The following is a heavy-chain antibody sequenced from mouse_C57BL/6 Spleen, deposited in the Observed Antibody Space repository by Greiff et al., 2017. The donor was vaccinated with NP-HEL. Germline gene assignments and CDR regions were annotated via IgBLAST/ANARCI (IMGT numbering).Heavy chain of an antibody. CDR3: ARDYGSQYYYAMDY. D-gene: IGHD1-1*01. V-gene: IGHV5-17*01. J-gene: IGHJ4*01. CDR1: GFTFSDYG. CDR2: ISSGSSTI. Sequence: EVKVEESGGGLVKPGGSLKLSCAASGFTFSDYGMHWVRQAPEKGLEWVAYISSGSSTIYYADTVKGRFTISRDNAKNTLFLQMTSLRSEDTAMYYCARDYGSQYYYAMDYWGQGTSVTVSS.